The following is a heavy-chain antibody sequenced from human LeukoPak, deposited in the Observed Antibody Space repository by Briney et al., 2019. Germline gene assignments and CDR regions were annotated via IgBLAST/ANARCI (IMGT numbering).Heavy chain of an antibody. D-gene: IGHD3-16*01. CDR3: ATGLWDAFDI. V-gene: IGHV3-30*03. J-gene: IGHJ3*02. Sequence: QTGGSLRLSCAASGFTFSNYAMHWVRQAPGKGLEWVAIISYDGSSKYYADSVKGRFTISRDNSKNTLYLQMNSLRAEDTAVYYCATGLWDAFDIWGQGTMVTVSS. CDR2: ISYDGSSK. CDR1: GFTFSNYA.